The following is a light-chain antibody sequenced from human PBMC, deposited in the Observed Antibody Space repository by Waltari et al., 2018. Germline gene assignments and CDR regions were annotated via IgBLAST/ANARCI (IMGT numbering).Light chain of an antibody. CDR2: AAS. J-gene: IGKJ4*01. CDR1: QSISSY. Sequence: DIQMIQSPSSLSASVGNRVTINCRASQSISSYLNWYQQKPGKAPKLLIYAASSLQSGVPSRFSGSGSGTDFTLTISSLQPEDFATYYCQQSYSTPPSLTFGGGTKVEIK. CDR3: QQSYSTPPSLT. V-gene: IGKV1-39*01.